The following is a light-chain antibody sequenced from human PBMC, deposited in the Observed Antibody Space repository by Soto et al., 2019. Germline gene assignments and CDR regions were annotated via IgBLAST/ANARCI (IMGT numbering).Light chain of an antibody. V-gene: IGKV3-20*01. CDR1: QSVSSSF. CDR2: GAS. J-gene: IGKJ4*01. CDR3: QQYGSSAPLT. Sequence: EIVLTQSPGTLSLSPGERATLSCRASQSVSSSFLAWYQQDPGQAPRLLIYGASSRAPGIPDRFSGSGSGTDFTLTISRLEPEDFAVYYCQQYGSSAPLTFGGGTKVEIK.